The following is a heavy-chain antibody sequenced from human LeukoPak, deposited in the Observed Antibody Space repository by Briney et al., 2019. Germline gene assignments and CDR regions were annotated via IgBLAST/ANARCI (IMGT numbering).Heavy chain of an antibody. CDR2: IYSGGST. CDR1: GFTVSSNY. Sequence: PGGSLRLSCAAFGFTVSSNYMSWVRQAPGKGLEWVSVIYSGGSTYYADSVKGRLTISRDNSKNTLYLQMNSLRAEDTAVYYCARGRVGATVTSPWGQGTLVTVSS. CDR3: ARGRVGATVTSP. D-gene: IGHD4-17*01. J-gene: IGHJ5*02. V-gene: IGHV3-53*01.